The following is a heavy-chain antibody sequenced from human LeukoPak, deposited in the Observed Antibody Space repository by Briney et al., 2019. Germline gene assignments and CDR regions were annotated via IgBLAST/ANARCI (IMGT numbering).Heavy chain of an antibody. J-gene: IGHJ5*02. Sequence: GALVKVSCKASGYTFTSYGISWVRQAPGQGLGWMGWISAYNGNTNYAQKLQGRVTMTTDTSTSTTYMELRSLRSDDTAVYYCARRLYSSGWYGDWFDPWGQGTLVTVSS. CDR3: ARRLYSSGWYGDWFDP. V-gene: IGHV1-18*01. CDR1: GYTFTSYG. CDR2: ISAYNGNT. D-gene: IGHD6-19*01.